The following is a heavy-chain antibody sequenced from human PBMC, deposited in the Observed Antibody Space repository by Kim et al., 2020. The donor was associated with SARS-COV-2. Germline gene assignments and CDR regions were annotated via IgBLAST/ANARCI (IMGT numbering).Heavy chain of an antibody. CDR2: IYHSGST. Sequence: SETLSLTCTVSGYSISSGYYWGWIRQPPGKGLAWIGSIYHSGSTYYNPSLKSRVTISVDTSKNQFSLKLSSVTAADTAVYYCATQPGYSYGIFDYWGQGTLVTVSS. V-gene: IGHV4-38-2*02. CDR3: ATQPGYSYGIFDY. CDR1: GYSISSGYY. J-gene: IGHJ4*02. D-gene: IGHD5-18*01.